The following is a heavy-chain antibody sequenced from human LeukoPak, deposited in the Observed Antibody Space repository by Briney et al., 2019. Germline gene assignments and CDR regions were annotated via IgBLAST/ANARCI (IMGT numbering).Heavy chain of an antibody. D-gene: IGHD3-22*01. CDR2: ILYGGSNE. J-gene: IGHJ4*02. V-gene: IGHV3-30*18. CDR3: AKDGTGGYYYLDY. Sequence: PGTSLRLSCAASGFTFSSHGMHWVRQAPGMGLEWVALILYGGSNEYYADSVQGRFTISRDSSRNTLYLQMNSLRAEDTAVYYCAKDGTGGYYYLDYWGQGTLVTVSS. CDR1: GFTFSSHG.